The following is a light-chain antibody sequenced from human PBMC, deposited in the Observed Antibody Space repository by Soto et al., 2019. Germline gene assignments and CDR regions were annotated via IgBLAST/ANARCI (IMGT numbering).Light chain of an antibody. J-gene: IGLJ3*02. V-gene: IGLV2-11*01. CDR2: DVS. Sequence: QSALTQPRSVSGSPGQSVTISCTGTSSDVGGYNYVSWHQQHPGKAPKLMIYDVSKRPSGVPDRFSGSKSGNTASLTISGLQAEDEADYYCCSYAGSYTNWVFGGGTKLTVL. CDR1: SSDVGGYNY. CDR3: CSYAGSYTNWV.